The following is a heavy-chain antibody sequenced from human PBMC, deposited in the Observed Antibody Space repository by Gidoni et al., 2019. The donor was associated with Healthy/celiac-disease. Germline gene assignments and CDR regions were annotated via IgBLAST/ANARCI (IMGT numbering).Heavy chain of an antibody. D-gene: IGHD3-10*01. J-gene: IGHJ6*02. Sequence: EVQLVESGGGLVQPGGSLRLSCAASGFTFSSYSMNWVRQAPGKGLEWVADISSSRSTRYFADSVNGRFNISRDNANHSLYLQMNGLRDEYSAVYYCARLYYGSGSYYRGYCMDVWGQGTTVTVSS. CDR3: ARLYYGSGSYYRGYCMDV. CDR1: GFTFSSYS. V-gene: IGHV3-48*02. CDR2: ISSSRSTR.